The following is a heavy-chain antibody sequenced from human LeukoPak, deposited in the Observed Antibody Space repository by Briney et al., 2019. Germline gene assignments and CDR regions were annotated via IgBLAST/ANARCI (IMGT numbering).Heavy chain of an antibody. D-gene: IGHD2-2*03. V-gene: IGHV1-18*01. CDR1: GYTFTSHG. CDR2: ISGYNGNT. Sequence: ASVKVSCKASGYTFTSHGINWVRQAPGQGLEWMGWISGYNGNTNYARKLQGRVTMTTDTSTSTAYMELSSLRSEDTAVYYCASTVGYCSSTSCFGYFDYWGQGTLVTVSS. J-gene: IGHJ4*02. CDR3: ASTVGYCSSTSCFGYFDY.